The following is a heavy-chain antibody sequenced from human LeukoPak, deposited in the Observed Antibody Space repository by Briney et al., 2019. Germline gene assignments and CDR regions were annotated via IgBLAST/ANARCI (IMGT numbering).Heavy chain of an antibody. CDR2: ISYDGSNK. Sequence: HPGGSLRLSCAASGFTFSSYGMHWVRQAPGKGLEWVAVISYDGSNKYYADSVKGRFTISRDNSKNTLYLQMNSLRAEDTAVYYCARDYGYYDSSGYYYDTLTPNDAFDIWGQGTMVTVSS. CDR1: GFTFSSYG. V-gene: IGHV3-30*03. D-gene: IGHD3-22*01. J-gene: IGHJ3*02. CDR3: ARDYGYYDSSGYYYDTLTPNDAFDI.